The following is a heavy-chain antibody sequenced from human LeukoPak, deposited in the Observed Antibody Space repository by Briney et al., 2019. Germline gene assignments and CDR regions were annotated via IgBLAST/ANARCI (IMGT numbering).Heavy chain of an antibody. CDR3: AREGGGNYDYFDY. CDR2: ISSRGSPI. CDR1: GFTFSSYE. J-gene: IGHJ4*02. Sequence: PGGSLRLSRAASGFTFSSYEMNWVRQAPGTGLEWVSYISSRGSPIYYADSVKGGFTISRDNTKNSLYLQMNSLRAEDTAVYYCAREGGGNYDYFDYWGQGTLVTVSS. V-gene: IGHV3-48*03. D-gene: IGHD4-23*01.